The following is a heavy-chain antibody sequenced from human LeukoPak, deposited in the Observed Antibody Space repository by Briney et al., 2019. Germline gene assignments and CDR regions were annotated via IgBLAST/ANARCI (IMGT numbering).Heavy chain of an antibody. CDR2: IWYDGSNK. J-gene: IGHJ3*02. D-gene: IGHD3-22*01. CDR3: ARGGSGYDSSGYFHI. Sequence: GGSLRLSCAASGFTFSSYGMRWVRQAPGKGLEWVAVIWYDGSNKYYADSVKGRFTISRDNSKNTLYLQMNSLRAEDTAVYYCARGGSGYDSSGYFHIWGQGTMVTVSS. CDR1: GFTFSSYG. V-gene: IGHV3-33*01.